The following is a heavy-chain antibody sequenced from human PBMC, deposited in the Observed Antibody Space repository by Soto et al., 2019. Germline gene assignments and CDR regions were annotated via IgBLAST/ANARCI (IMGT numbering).Heavy chain of an antibody. V-gene: IGHV1-18*01. CDR1: GYTFSTYG. J-gene: IGHJ5*02. CDR3: XXXXXXXXXXXP. CDR2: IGAHNGDT. Sequence: QVQLVQSGAEVKKPGASVKVSCKASGYTFSTYGFSWVRQAPGQGLEWMGWIGAHNGDTNYAQNFQGRVTMTTDTXXXXXXXXXXXXXXXXXXXXXXXXXXXXXXXXXPWGQGTLVTVSS.